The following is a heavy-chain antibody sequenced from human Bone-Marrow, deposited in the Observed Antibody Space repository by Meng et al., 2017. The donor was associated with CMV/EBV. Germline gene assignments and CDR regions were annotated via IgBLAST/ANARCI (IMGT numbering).Heavy chain of an antibody. D-gene: IGHD3-16*01. CDR3: ARERFMITFGGNYYFDY. V-gene: IGHV1-3*01. Sequence: YSFTSYAMHWVRQAPGQRLEWMGWLNAGNGNTKSSQKFQGRVTITRDTSASTAYMELSSLRSEDTAVYYCARERFMITFGGNYYFDYWGQGTLVTVSS. J-gene: IGHJ4*02. CDR1: YSFTSYA. CDR2: LNAGNGNT.